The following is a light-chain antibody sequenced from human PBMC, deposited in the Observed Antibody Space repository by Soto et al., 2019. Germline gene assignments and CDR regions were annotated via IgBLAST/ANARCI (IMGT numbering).Light chain of an antibody. J-gene: IGLJ2*01. Sequence: QLVLTQSPSASASLGASVKLTCTLSSGHSSYAIAWHQQQPEKGPRFLMKLNSDGSHSKGDGIPDRFSGSRSGAELYLTISGLQSEDEADYYCQTWGTGIVVFGGGTKLTVL. CDR1: SGHSSYA. CDR2: LNSDGSH. CDR3: QTWGTGIVV. V-gene: IGLV4-69*01.